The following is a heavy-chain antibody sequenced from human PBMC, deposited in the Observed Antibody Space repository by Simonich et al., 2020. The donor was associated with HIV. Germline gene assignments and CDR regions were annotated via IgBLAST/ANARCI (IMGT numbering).Heavy chain of an antibody. CDR2: INHSGSN. V-gene: IGHV4-34*01. CDR1: GVSFSGYY. J-gene: IGHJ4*02. Sequence: QVQLQQWGAGLLKPSETLSLTGAVYGVSFSGYYWSWICQPPGKGLEWIGEINHSGSNNSNPSHKSRVTISVDTSKNQFSLKLSSVTAADTAVYYCARRHPTTVTTPYFDYWGQGTLVTVSS. CDR3: ARRHPTTVTTPYFDY. D-gene: IGHD4-17*01.